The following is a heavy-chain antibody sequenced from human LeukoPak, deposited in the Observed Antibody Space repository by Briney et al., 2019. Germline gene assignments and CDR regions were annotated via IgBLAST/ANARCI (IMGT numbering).Heavy chain of an antibody. CDR1: GFTFSSYG. V-gene: IGHV3-30*02. J-gene: IGHJ6*03. CDR3: AKDKQLWFYYYYYYMDV. Sequence: GGSLRLSCAVSGFTFSSYGMHWVRQAPGKGLEWVAFIHYDGSNKYYADSVKGRFTISRDNSKNTLYLQMNSLGAEDTAVYYCAKDKQLWFYYYYYYMDVWGKGTTITVSS. D-gene: IGHD5-18*01. CDR2: IHYDGSNK.